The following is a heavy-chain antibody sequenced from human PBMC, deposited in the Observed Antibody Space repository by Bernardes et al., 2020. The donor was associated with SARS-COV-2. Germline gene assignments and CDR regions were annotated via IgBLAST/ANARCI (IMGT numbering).Heavy chain of an antibody. Sequence: ASVKVSCKASGYTFTSYGISWVRQAPGQGLEWVGWISAYNGNTNYAQKLQGRVTMTTDTSTSTAYMELRSLRSDDTAVYYCARGYYYDSSGSSETFDIWGQGTMVTVSS. D-gene: IGHD3-22*01. J-gene: IGHJ3*02. CDR3: ARGYYYDSSGSSETFDI. CDR1: GYTFTSYG. CDR2: ISAYNGNT. V-gene: IGHV1-18*01.